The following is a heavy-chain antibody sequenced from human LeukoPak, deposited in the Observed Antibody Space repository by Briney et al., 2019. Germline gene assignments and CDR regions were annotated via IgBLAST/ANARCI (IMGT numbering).Heavy chain of an antibody. CDR3: ARDKLGYYDSSLPFVY. CDR2: ISAYNGNT. J-gene: IGHJ4*02. V-gene: IGHV1-18*01. Sequence: ASVKVSCKASGYTFTSYGISWVRQAPGQGLEWMGWISAYNGNTNYAQKLQGRVTMTTDTSTSTAYMELRSLRSDDTAVYYCARDKLGYYDSSLPFVYWGQGTLVTVSS. D-gene: IGHD3-22*01. CDR1: GYTFTSYG.